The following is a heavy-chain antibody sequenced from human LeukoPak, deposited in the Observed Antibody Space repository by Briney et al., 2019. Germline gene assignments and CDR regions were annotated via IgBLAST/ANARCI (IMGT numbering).Heavy chain of an antibody. CDR3: ARSTLRGINWFDP. Sequence: GGSLRLSCAASGFTFSTYSMNWVRQASGKGLQWVSSISSSSSYIYYADSVKGRFTISRDNAKNSLYLQMNSLRAEDTAVYYCARSTLRGINWFDPWGQGTLVTVSS. D-gene: IGHD4-17*01. J-gene: IGHJ5*02. V-gene: IGHV3-21*01. CDR1: GFTFSTYS. CDR2: ISSSSSYI.